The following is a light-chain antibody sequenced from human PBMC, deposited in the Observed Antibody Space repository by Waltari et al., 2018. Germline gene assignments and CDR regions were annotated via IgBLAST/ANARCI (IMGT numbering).Light chain of an antibody. J-gene: IGKJ5*01. CDR1: QSISNF. V-gene: IGKV1-39*01. Sequence: DIQMTQSPSSLSASVGDRVTITCRTSQSISNFLNLYQQKSGKAPKLLISASSSLQSGVSSRFSGSGSGTEFTLTINNLQPEDFATYYCQQSLNTPPTFGQGSRLDIK. CDR3: QQSLNTPPT. CDR2: ASS.